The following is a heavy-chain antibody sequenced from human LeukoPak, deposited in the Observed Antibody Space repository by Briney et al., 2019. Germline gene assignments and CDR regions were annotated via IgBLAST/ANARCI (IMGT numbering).Heavy chain of an antibody. V-gene: IGHV4-4*02. CDR3: ARAAVGTYYYDSSGYWDAFDI. CDR1: GGSISSSNW. J-gene: IGHJ3*02. Sequence: SGTLSLTCAVSGGSISSSNWWNWVRQTPGKGLEWIGEIYHRGNTHYNPSLKSRVTMSVDTSKNQFSLKLSSVTAADTAVYYCARAAVGTYYYDSSGYWDAFDIWGQGTMVTVSS. D-gene: IGHD3-22*01. CDR2: IYHRGNT.